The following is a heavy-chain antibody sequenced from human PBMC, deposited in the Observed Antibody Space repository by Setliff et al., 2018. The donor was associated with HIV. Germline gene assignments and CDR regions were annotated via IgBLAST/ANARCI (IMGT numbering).Heavy chain of an antibody. CDR2: ISWDGDMT. CDR3: VRWGLPYGIDA. V-gene: IGHV3-43*01. D-gene: IGHD3-16*01. CDR1: GFTFDDYT. J-gene: IGHJ4*02. Sequence: PGGSLRLSCAASGFTFDDYTMHWVRQAPGKGLEWVSLISWDGDMTYYADSVKGRFTISRDNAKDSLYLQMHSLRAEDTAVYYCVRWGLPYGIDAWGQGTLVTVSS.